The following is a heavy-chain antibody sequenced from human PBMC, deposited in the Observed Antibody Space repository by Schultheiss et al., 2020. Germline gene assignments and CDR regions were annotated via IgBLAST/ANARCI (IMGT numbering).Heavy chain of an antibody. CDR3: AKDRGLDQDHDYGDPRSYYYYYGMDV. V-gene: IGHV3-30*18. Sequence: GESLKISCAASGFTFSSYGMHWVRQAPGKGLEWVAVISYDGSNKYYADSVKGRFTISRDNSKNTLYLQMNSLRAEDTAVYYCAKDRGLDQDHDYGDPRSYYYYYGMDVWGQGTTVNGYS. J-gene: IGHJ6*02. D-gene: IGHD4-17*01. CDR2: ISYDGSNK. CDR1: GFTFSSYG.